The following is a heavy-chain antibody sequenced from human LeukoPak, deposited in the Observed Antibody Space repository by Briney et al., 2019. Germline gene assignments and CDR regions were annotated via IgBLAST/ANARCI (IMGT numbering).Heavy chain of an antibody. J-gene: IGHJ4*02. V-gene: IGHV4-39*01. CDR2: IYSSGST. Sequence: SETLSLTCTVSGDSISSSNCYWGWIRQPPGKGLEWIGNIYSSGSTYYNASLQSRVPISIDTSKNQFSLRLNSVTAADTAVYYCAKSGGYGLIDYWGQGTRVTVSS. D-gene: IGHD1-26*01. CDR1: GDSISSSNCY. CDR3: AKSGGYGLIDY.